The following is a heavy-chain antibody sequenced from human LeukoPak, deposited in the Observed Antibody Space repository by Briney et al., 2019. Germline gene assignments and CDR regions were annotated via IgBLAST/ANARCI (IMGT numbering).Heavy chain of an antibody. CDR1: GFTFSSYS. CDR3: ARVVLNGYYFDY. J-gene: IGHJ4*02. D-gene: IGHD3-9*01. V-gene: IGHV3-21*01. Sequence: KPGGSLRLSCAASGFTFSSYSMNWDRQAPGKGLEWVSSISSSSSYIYYADSVKGRFTISRDNAKNSLYLQMNSLRAEDTAVYYCARVVLNGYYFDYWGQGTLVTVSS. CDR2: ISSSSSYI.